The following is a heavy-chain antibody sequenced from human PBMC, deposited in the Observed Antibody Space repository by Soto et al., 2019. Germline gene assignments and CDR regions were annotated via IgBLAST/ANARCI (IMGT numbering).Heavy chain of an antibody. CDR2: IFSNDEK. J-gene: IGHJ5*02. CDR3: ASTYSTSWYWFDP. CDR1: GFSLSNAGLG. Sequence: QVTVKESGPVLVKPTETLTLTCTVSGFSLSNAGLGVSWIRQPPGKALELLAHIFSNDEKSYSTSLKSRLTIPKDTSKSQVVLTMPNMDPVDTATYYCASTYSTSWYWFDPWGQGTLVTVSS. D-gene: IGHD6-13*01. V-gene: IGHV2-26*04.